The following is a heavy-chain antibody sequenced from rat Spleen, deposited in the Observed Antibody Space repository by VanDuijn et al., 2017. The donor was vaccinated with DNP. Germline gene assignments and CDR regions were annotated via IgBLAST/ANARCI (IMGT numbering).Heavy chain of an antibody. V-gene: IGHV5-25*01. CDR2: ISTGGGNT. J-gene: IGHJ1*01. CDR3: ARGSSSIYWYFDF. CDR1: GFTFSNFY. D-gene: IGHD1-2*01. Sequence: EVQLVESGGGLVQPGRSLKLSCAASGFTFSNFYMAWVRQAPAKGLEWVASISTGGGNTYYRDSVKGRFTLSRNNAKTTLYLQMNSLKSEDTATYYCARGSSSIYWYFDFWGPGTMVTVSS.